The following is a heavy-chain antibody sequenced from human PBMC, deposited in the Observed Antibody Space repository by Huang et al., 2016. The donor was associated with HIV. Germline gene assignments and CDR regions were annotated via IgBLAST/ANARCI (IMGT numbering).Heavy chain of an antibody. V-gene: IGHV4-59*11. Sequence: QVQLQESGPGLVKPSETLSLTCNVSGGSIGSHYWTWIRQPPGKGLDWIGSTSYIGSTNYSPSLKSRVTISVDTSKNQFSLTVSSVTAADTAVYFCARDRTRNSRDYWGQGTLVTVSS. CDR1: GGSIGSHY. CDR2: TSYIGST. CDR3: ARDRTRNSRDY. J-gene: IGHJ4*02. D-gene: IGHD4-4*01.